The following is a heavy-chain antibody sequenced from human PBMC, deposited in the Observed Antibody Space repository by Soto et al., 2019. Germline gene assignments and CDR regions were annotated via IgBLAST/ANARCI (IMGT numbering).Heavy chain of an antibody. V-gene: IGHV3-21*01. CDR3: SRARGYDIFTDFEY. J-gene: IGHJ4*02. Sequence: EVQLVESGGGLVRPGGSLRLSCAGSGFTFSTYSMNWVRQAPGKGLEWVSSISSSSSSIYYADSLKGRFTISRDNAKNSLFLQMNTLRAEDTAVYYCSRARGYDIFTDFEYWGQGTLVTVSS. CDR2: ISSSSSSI. D-gene: IGHD3-9*01. CDR1: GFTFSTYS.